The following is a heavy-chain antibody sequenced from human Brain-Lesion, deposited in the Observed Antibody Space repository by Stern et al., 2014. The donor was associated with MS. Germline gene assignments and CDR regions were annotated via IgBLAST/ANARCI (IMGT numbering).Heavy chain of an antibody. CDR1: GFPFRRYG. Sequence: VQLVESGGGVVQPGRSLRLSCTASGFPFRRYGMHWVRPAPGKGLEWVSVTPYDGRNKQYADSVKGRFTIARDNSKNTLYLHLNSLRPEDTAVYHCAKDRRGGYNYLYGMDVWGQGTTVTVSS. J-gene: IGHJ6*02. CDR3: AKDRRGGYNYLYGMDV. V-gene: IGHV3-30*18. D-gene: IGHD5-18*01. CDR2: TPYDGRNK.